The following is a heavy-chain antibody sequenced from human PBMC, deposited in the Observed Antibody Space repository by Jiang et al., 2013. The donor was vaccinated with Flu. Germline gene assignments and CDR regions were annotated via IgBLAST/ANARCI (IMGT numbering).Heavy chain of an antibody. CDR1: IHLRLLC. D-gene: IGHD2-21*02. J-gene: IGHJ6*02. CDR3: ARDFAYCGTDCQLEASYAMDV. Sequence: QLLEVWGRRGPAWGSVETLLCSVWIHLRLLCHALGRQAAGKGPEWVAVIWHDGSHSYFADSVKGRFSISRDNSKNTLYLQMNSLRAENTAVYYCARDFAYCGTDCQLEASYAMDVWGQGTTVTVSS. CDR2: IWHDGSHS. V-gene: IGHV3-33*01.